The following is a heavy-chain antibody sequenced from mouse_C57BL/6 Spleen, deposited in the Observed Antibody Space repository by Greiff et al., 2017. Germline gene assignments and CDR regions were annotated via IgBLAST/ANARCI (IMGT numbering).Heavy chain of an antibody. Sequence: QVQLQQPGAELVRPGASVKLSCKASGYTFTSYWMHWVKQRPGQGLEWIGNINPSNGGTNYNEKFKSKATLTVDTSSSTAYMQLSSLTSEDSAVYYCAITYDYVYAMDYWGQGTSVTVSS. V-gene: IGHV1-53*01. D-gene: IGHD2-4*01. CDR3: AITYDYVYAMDY. J-gene: IGHJ4*01. CDR1: GYTFTSYW. CDR2: INPSNGGT.